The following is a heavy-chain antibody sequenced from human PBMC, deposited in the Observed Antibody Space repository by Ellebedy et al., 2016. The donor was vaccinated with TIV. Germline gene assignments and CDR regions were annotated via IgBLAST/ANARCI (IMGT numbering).Heavy chain of an antibody. CDR3: ARDSYSFDY. V-gene: IGHV1-3*01. Sequence: ASVKVSCKASGYTFTDYVMHWVRQAPGQRLECLGWINAANGNTQYSQKFQGRVTFTRDTSASTAYMDLTSLTSEDTAVYYCARDSYSFDYWGQGTLVTVSS. CDR1: GYTFTDYV. J-gene: IGHJ4*02. CDR2: INAANGNT.